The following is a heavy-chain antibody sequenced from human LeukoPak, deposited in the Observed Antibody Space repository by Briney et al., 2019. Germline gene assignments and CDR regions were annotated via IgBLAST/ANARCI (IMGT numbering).Heavy chain of an antibody. CDR1: RGSISSGGYY. J-gene: IGHJ2*01. CDR2: IYYSGST. V-gene: IGHV4-31*03. CDR3: ARVQVDSSGYYPYWYFDL. D-gene: IGHD3-22*01. Sequence: SETLSLTCTVSRGSISSGGYYWSWLRQHPGTGLEWIGYIYYSGSTYYNPSLKSRVTISVDTSKNQFSLKLSSVTAADTAVYYCARVQVDSSGYYPYWYFDLWGRGTLVTVSS.